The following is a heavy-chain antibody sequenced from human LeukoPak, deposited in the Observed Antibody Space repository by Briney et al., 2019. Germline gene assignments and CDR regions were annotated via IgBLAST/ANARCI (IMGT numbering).Heavy chain of an antibody. CDR2: IYHIGST. CDR3: ARRYTSGWYFDF. CDR1: NYSITSSYY. Sequence: SETLSLTCAVSNYSITSSYYWGWIRQPPGKGLDWIGSIYHIGSTYYNPSLKSRVTMSVDTSKNQFSLRLSSVTAADTAVYYCARRYTSGWYFDFWGQGTLVTVSS. J-gene: IGHJ4*02. D-gene: IGHD6-19*01. V-gene: IGHV4-38-2*01.